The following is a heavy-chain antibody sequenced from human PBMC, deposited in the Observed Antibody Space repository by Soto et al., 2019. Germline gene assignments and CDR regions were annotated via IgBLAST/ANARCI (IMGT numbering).Heavy chain of an antibody. Sequence: PGGSLRLSCAASGFTFSSYSMNWVRQAPGKGLEWVSYISSSSSTIYYADSVKGRFTISRDNAKNSLYLQMNSLRAEDTAVYYCARDLCSGGSCYPYYYYYYMDVWGKGTTVTVSS. J-gene: IGHJ6*03. CDR1: GFTFSSYS. CDR3: ARDLCSGGSCYPYYYYYYMDV. D-gene: IGHD2-15*01. V-gene: IGHV3-48*01. CDR2: ISSSSSTI.